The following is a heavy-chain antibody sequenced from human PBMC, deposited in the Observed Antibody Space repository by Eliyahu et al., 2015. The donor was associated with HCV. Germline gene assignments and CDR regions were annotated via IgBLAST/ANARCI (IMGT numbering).Heavy chain of an antibody. CDR3: ARDWGQGRVMP. CDR2: ISSSGDGTI. D-gene: IGHD3-16*01. J-gene: IGHJ5*02. CDR1: GFSFXDYY. V-gene: IGHV3-11*01. Sequence: QVQLVESGGGLVKPGGSLRLSCXASGFSFXDYYMSWIRQAPGKGLEWVSYISSSGDGTIYYADSVRGRFTISRDNAKNXLYLQMNSLRVEDTAVYYCARDWGQGRVMPWGQGTLVTVSS.